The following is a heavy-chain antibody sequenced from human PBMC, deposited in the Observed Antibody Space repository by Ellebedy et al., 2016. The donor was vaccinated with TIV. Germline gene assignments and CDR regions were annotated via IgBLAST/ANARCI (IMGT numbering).Heavy chain of an antibody. CDR1: GFTFSNYW. CDR2: INGDGNST. D-gene: IGHD5-24*01. CDR3: VRESAYKNRSFDF. V-gene: IGHV3-74*01. J-gene: IGHJ4*02. Sequence: GESLKISCTASGFTFSNYWMHWVRQVPGKGLAWVSRINGDGNSTTYADSVRGRFTISRDNARNTVYLQMNSLRVQDTALYYCVRESAYKNRSFDFWGQGALVTVSS.